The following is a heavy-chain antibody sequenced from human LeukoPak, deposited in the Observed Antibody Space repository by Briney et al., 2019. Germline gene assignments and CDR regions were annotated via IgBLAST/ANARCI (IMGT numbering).Heavy chain of an antibody. CDR2: IYSGGST. CDR1: GFTASSNY. CDR3: ARDAMLCLDP. V-gene: IGHV3-66*02. D-gene: IGHD3-10*02. Sequence: AESLRLSCAASGFTASSNYMSWVRQPPKKGLEWVSAIYSGGSTNFADSVKGRFTISRDNSKNTLYLQMNSLRAEDTAVYYCARDAMLCLDPWGQETLVTVSS. J-gene: IGHJ5*02.